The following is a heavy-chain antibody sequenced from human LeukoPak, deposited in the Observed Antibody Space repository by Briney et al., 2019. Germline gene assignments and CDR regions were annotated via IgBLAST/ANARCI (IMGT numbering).Heavy chain of an antibody. Sequence: GGSLRLSCAASGFTFSDYYMSWIRQAPGKGLEWVSYISSSGSTIYYADSVKGRFTISRDNAKNSLYLQMNSLRAEDTAVYYCARDPFYCSSTSCYSYFDYWGQGTLVTVSS. V-gene: IGHV3-11*04. CDR3: ARDPFYCSSTSCYSYFDY. CDR2: ISSSGSTI. CDR1: GFTFSDYY. D-gene: IGHD2-2*02. J-gene: IGHJ4*02.